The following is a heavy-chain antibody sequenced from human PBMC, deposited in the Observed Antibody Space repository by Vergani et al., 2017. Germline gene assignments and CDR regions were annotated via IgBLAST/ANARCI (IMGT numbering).Heavy chain of an antibody. Sequence: QVQLVQSGAEVKKPGASVKVSCKAFGYTFTNYYIHWVRQAPGQGLEWMGIINPSGGSTKYAQKFQGRVTMTMDTSTSTVYMELSSLRSDDTAVYSCATGPMSGAGWLDPWGQGTLVTVSS. CDR2: INPSGGST. CDR3: ATGPMSGAGWLDP. CDR1: GYTFTNYY. J-gene: IGHJ5*02. V-gene: IGHV1-46*01. D-gene: IGHD5/OR15-5a*01.